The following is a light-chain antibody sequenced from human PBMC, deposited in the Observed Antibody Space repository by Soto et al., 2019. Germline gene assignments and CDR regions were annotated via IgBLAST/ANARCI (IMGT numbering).Light chain of an antibody. V-gene: IGKV3-20*01. J-gene: IGKJ4*01. CDR1: QSVDSSF. CDR2: GAS. CDR3: QQYGDWPLT. Sequence: EIVLTQSPGSLSLSPGERGTLSCRASQSVDSSFFAWYQQKPDQAPRLLIYGASNRATGIPDRFSGSGSGTDFTLTISRLEPEDFAVYSCQQYGDWPLTFGGGAKVEIE.